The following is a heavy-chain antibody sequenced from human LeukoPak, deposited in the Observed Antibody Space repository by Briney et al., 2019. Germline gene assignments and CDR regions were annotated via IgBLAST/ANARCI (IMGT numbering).Heavy chain of an antibody. CDR2: INSDRSST. CDR1: GFTFSGYW. Sequence: HPGGSLRLSCAASGFTFSGYWMHWVRQAPGKGLVWVSRINSDRSSTTYADSVKGRFTISRDNAKNTLYLQMNSLRAEDTAVYYCARDPVYYDSRGYYSGGLYFDYWGQGTLVTVSS. J-gene: IGHJ4*02. V-gene: IGHV3-74*03. D-gene: IGHD3-22*01. CDR3: ARDPVYYDSRGYYSGGLYFDY.